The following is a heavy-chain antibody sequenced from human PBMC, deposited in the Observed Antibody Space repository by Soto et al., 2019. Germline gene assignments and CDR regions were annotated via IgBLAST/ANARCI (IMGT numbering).Heavy chain of an antibody. CDR2: ISHEGNI. CDR1: GGSIASSDW. J-gene: IGHJ4*02. CDR3: ARVHQSGNSWSFDH. D-gene: IGHD5-18*01. V-gene: IGHV4-4*02. Sequence: SETLSLTCAVSGGSIASSDWWNWVRQTPEKGLEWIGEISHEGNIIYNPSLKSRVTISVDKSKNQLSLELTSVTAADTALYYCARVHQSGNSWSFDHWGQGILDTVCS.